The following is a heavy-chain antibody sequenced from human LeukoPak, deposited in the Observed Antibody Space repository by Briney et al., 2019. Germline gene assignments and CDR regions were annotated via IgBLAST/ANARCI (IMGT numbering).Heavy chain of an antibody. CDR1: GFHFSSYG. V-gene: IGHV3-33*01. CDR2: IWDDGSNK. D-gene: IGHD6-6*01. J-gene: IGHJ4*02. Sequence: GGSLRLSCAASGFHFSSYGMHWVRQAPGKRLEWVAVIWDDGSNKYYEDSVKGRFTISRDSSKNTLELQMNSLRAEDTAVYYCARSRGGSSSGVGDNFDHWGQGTLVTVSS. CDR3: ARSRGGSSSGVGDNFDH.